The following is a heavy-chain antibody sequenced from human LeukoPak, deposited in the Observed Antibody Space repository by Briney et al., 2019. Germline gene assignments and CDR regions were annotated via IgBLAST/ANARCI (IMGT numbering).Heavy chain of an antibody. CDR3: AAMSILTLDY. CDR1: GFTFSSYS. J-gene: IGHJ4*02. Sequence: QPGGSLRLSCAASGFTFSSYSMNWVRQGPGKGLQWVSYISTRSSTIYYADSVKGRFTISRDNAKNSLYLQMNSLRAEDTAVYYCAAMSILTLDYWGQGTLVTVSS. V-gene: IGHV3-48*04. D-gene: IGHD3-9*01. CDR2: ISTRSSTI.